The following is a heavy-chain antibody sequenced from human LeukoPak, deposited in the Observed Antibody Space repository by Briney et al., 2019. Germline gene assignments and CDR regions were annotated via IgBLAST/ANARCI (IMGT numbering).Heavy chain of an antibody. CDR1: GDSISGYY. D-gene: IGHD6-13*01. V-gene: IGHV4-59*01. CDR2: IYYSGIT. CDR3: ARAAAHYYYAMDV. J-gene: IGHJ6*02. Sequence: SETLSLTCTVSGDSISGYYWSWIRQPPGKGLEWIGYIYYSGITNYNPSLKSRVTISEDTSKSQFSLKVSSVTTADTAVYYCARAAAHYYYAMDVWGHGTTVTVSS.